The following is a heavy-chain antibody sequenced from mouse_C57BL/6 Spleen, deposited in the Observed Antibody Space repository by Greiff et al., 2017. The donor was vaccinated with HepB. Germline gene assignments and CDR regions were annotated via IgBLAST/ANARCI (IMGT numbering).Heavy chain of an antibody. J-gene: IGHJ1*03. V-gene: IGHV1-62-2*01. CDR2: FYPGSGSI. Sequence: QVHVKQSGAELVKPGASVKLSCKASGYTFTEYTIHWVKQRSGQGLEWIGWFYPGSGSIKYNEKFKDKATLTADKSSSTVYMELSRLTSEDSAVYFCARHEDRNYYAWYFDVWGTGTTVTVSS. CDR1: GYTFTEYT. D-gene: IGHD1-1*01. CDR3: ARHEDRNYYAWYFDV.